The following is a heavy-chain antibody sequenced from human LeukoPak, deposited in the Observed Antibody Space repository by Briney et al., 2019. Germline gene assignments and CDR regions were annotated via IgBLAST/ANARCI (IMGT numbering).Heavy chain of an antibody. CDR1: GFTFSSYA. D-gene: IGHD3-10*01. J-gene: IGHJ6*02. CDR3: AVDYGSGSSYYYYGMDV. CDR2: ISRSGDSI. Sequence: GGSLRLSCSASGFTFSSYAMHWVRQAPGKGLEYVSAISRSGDSIYYADSVKGRISISRDNSENTLYLQVNSLRAEDTAVYYCAVDYGSGSSYYYYGMDVWGQGTTVTVSS. V-gene: IGHV3-64*04.